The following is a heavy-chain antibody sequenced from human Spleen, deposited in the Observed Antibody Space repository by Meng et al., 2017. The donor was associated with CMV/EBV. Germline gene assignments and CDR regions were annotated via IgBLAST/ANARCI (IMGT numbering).Heavy chain of an antibody. CDR3: ARDGPPPAQHGGYAGYFDY. J-gene: IGHJ4*02. CDR1: FSAYA. V-gene: IGHV3-21*01. CDR2: ISSSSTYI. Sequence: FSAYAMNWVRQAPGRGLEWVSCISSSSTYIYYADSVQGRFTISRDNAKNSLYLEMNSLRDEDTAVYYCARDGPPPAQHGGYAGYFDYWGQGSLVTVSS. D-gene: IGHD5-12*01.